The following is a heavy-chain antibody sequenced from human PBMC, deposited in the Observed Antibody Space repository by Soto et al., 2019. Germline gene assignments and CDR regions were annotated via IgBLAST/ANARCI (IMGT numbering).Heavy chain of an antibody. CDR2: IKSKTDGETT. V-gene: IGHV3-15*01. Sequence: ESGGGLVKPGGSLRLSCAASGFTFSNAWMSWVRQAPGKGLEWVGRIKSKTDGETTDYAAPVKGRFTISRDDSKNTLYLQMNSLKTEDTAVYYCTTLEYCSGGSCYSEYWFDPWGQGTLVTVSS. J-gene: IGHJ5*02. D-gene: IGHD2-15*01. CDR1: GFTFSNAW. CDR3: TTLEYCSGGSCYSEYWFDP.